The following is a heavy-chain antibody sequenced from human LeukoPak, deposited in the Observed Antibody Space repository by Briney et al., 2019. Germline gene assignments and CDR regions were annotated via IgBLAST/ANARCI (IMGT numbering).Heavy chain of an antibody. J-gene: IGHJ5*02. Sequence: GGSLRLSCAASGFTFSNYAMNWVRQAPGKGLEWVSVISGRGGSTYYADSVKGRFTISRDNSNNTLYLQMHSLRAEDTAVYYCTKSRNDIVGTHGDWLDPWGQGTLVTVSP. CDR1: GFTFSNYA. CDR2: ISGRGGST. CDR3: TKSRNDIVGTHGDWLDP. V-gene: IGHV3-23*01. D-gene: IGHD5-12*01.